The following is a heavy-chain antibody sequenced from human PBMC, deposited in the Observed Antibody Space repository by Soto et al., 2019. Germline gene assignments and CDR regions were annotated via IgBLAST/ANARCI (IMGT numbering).Heavy chain of an antibody. V-gene: IGHV4-30-2*01. Sequence: PSETLSLTCTVSGGSISSGGYSWSWIRQPPGKGLEWIGYIYHSGSTYYNPSLKSRVTISVDTSKNQFSLKLNSVTAADTAVYYCARDGAYGLNYYYYYGMDVWGQGTTVTVSS. CDR3: ARDGAYGLNYYYYYGMDV. D-gene: IGHD3-10*01. CDR1: GGSISSGGYS. J-gene: IGHJ6*02. CDR2: IYHSGST.